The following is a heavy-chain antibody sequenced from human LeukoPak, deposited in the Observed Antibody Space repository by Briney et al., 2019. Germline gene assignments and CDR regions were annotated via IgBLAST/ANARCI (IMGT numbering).Heavy chain of an antibody. CDR2: INWNGGST. CDR3: ARGPQQYYYDTSGYNYYFDY. D-gene: IGHD3-22*01. J-gene: IGHJ4*02. CDR1: GFTFDDYG. V-gene: IGHV3-20*04. Sequence: GGSLRLSCAASGFTFDDYGMSWVRQAPGKGLEWVSGINWNGGSTGYADSVKGRFTISRDNAKNSVYLQMNSLRAEDTAVYYCARGPQQYYYDTSGYNYYFDYWGQGTLVTVSS.